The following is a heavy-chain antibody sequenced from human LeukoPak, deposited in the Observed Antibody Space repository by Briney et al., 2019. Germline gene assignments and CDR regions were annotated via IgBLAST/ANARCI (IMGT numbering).Heavy chain of an antibody. CDR1: GFTISSYA. D-gene: IGHD1-1*01. J-gene: IGHJ6*02. CDR2: ISYDGSNK. V-gene: IGHV3-30-3*01. Sequence: GGSLRLSCAASGFTISSYAMHWVRQAPGKGLEWVAVISYDGSNKYYADSVKGRFTISRDNSKNTLYLQMNSLRAEDTAVYYCARYDARYGMDVWGQGTTVTVSS. CDR3: ARYDARYGMDV.